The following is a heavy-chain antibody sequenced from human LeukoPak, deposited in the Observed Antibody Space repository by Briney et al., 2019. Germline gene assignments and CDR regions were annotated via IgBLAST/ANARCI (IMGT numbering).Heavy chain of an antibody. J-gene: IGHJ4*02. CDR1: GFTFSTYW. CDR3: ARGQTWIQLWR. CDR2: IKQDGSEK. D-gene: IGHD5-18*01. Sequence: GGSLRLSCATSGFTFSTYWMTWVRQAPGKGLEWVANIKQDGSEKYYVDSVKGRFNISRDNAKNSLYLQMNSLRDEDTAVYYCARGQTWIQLWRRGQGTLVTVSS. V-gene: IGHV3-7*04.